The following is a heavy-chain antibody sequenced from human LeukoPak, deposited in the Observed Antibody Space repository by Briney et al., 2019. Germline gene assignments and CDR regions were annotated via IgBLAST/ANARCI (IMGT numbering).Heavy chain of an antibody. CDR2: IRYDGSNK. V-gene: IGHV3-30*02. D-gene: IGHD3-10*01. Sequence: GGSLRLSCAASGFTFSSYGMLWVRQAPGKGLEWVAFIRYDGSNKYYADSVKGRFTISRDNSKNTLYLQMNSLRAEDTAVYYCAKDYYGSGSYYSFYYYYYYMDVWGKGTTVTISS. CDR3: AKDYYGSGSYYSFYYYYYYMDV. CDR1: GFTFSSYG. J-gene: IGHJ6*03.